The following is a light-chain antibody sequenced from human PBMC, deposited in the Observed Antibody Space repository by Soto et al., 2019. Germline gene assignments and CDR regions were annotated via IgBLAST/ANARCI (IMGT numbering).Light chain of an antibody. V-gene: IGKV1-33*01. CDR3: QHYDNLPPT. CDR2: DAS. Sequence: IQMTQSPSSLSASVGDRVTITCQASQDVSNYLNWYQQKPGKAPKLLIYDASNMETGVPSRFSGSGSGTDFTFTISSLQPEDVATYYCQHYDNLPPTFGGGTKVEIK. J-gene: IGKJ4*01. CDR1: QDVSNY.